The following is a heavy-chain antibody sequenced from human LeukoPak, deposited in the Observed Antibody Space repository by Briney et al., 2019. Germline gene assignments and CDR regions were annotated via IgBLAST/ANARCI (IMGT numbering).Heavy chain of an antibody. CDR3: GGRATGLPEY. V-gene: IGHV3-74*01. CDR2: IDSDGTNR. J-gene: IGHJ4*02. D-gene: IGHD3-9*01. Sequence: GGSLRLSCAASGFTSSRYWMHWVRQAPGKGLVWVSRIDSDGTNRDYADSVKGRLTISRDNAKNTVYLQMNSLRDEDTAVYYCGGRATGLPEYWGQGSLVTVSS. CDR1: GFTSSRYW.